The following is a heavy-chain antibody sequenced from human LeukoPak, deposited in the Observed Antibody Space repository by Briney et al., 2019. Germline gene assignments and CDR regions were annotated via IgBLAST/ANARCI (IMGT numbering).Heavy chain of an antibody. Sequence: SETLSLTCTVSGGSISSYYWSWIRQPAGKGLEWIGRIYTSGSTNYNPSLKSRVTISVDTSKNQFSLKLSSVTAADTAVYYCARHLGGSWLYYYYYGMDVWGQGTTVTVSS. D-gene: IGHD6-13*01. V-gene: IGHV4-4*07. CDR3: ARHLGGSWLYYYYYGMDV. J-gene: IGHJ6*02. CDR1: GGSISSYY. CDR2: IYTSGST.